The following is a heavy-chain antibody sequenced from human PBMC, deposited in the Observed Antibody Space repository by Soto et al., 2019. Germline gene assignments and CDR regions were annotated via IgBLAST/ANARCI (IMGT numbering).Heavy chain of an antibody. CDR1: GGSISSYY. J-gene: IGHJ5*02. D-gene: IGHD6-13*01. V-gene: IGHV4-59*01. Sequence: QVQLQESGPGLVKPSETLSLTYTVSGGSISSYYWSWLRQPPGKGLEWIGYFYYSGSSNYNPSLKSRVTISVDTSKNQFSLKLSYVTAADTAVYYCATQSWGRSEIDPWGQGPLVTVSS. CDR2: FYYSGSS. CDR3: ATQSWGRSEIDP.